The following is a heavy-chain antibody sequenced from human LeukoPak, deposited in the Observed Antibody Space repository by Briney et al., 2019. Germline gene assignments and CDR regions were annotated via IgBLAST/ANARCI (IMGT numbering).Heavy chain of an antibody. V-gene: IGHV3-23*01. CDR2: ISPSGGTT. D-gene: IGHD1-26*01. Sequence: GGSLRLSCAASGFAFTSYAMSWVRQAPGRGLEWVSAISPSGGTTYYADSVKGRFTISRDNSKNTLYLQMNSLRAEDTAVYYCASLRLVSGSYSDFDYWGQGTLVTVSS. J-gene: IGHJ4*02. CDR1: GFAFTSYA. CDR3: ASLRLVSGSYSDFDY.